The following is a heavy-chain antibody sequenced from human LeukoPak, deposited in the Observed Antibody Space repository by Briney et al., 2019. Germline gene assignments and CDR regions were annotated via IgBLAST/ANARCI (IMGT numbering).Heavy chain of an antibody. Sequence: SVKVSCKASGGTFSSYAISWVRQAPGQGLEWMGGIIPIFGTANYAQKFQGRVTITTDESTSTAYMELSSLRSEDTAVYYCARDHSSSLTADPYHYMDVWGKGTTVTVSS. V-gene: IGHV1-69*05. D-gene: IGHD6-13*01. CDR2: IIPIFGTA. J-gene: IGHJ6*03. CDR3: ARDHSSSLTADPYHYMDV. CDR1: GGTFSSYA.